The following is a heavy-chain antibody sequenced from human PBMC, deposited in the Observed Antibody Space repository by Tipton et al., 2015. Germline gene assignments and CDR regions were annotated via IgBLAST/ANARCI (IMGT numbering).Heavy chain of an antibody. J-gene: IGHJ6*02. D-gene: IGHD5-24*01. V-gene: IGHV4-38-2*02. CDR3: ARDLEHGMDV. Sequence: TLSLTCAVSAYSISSDYYWGWIRQPSGKGLEWIGSISHSGNTYYNPSLKSRVTMSRDTSKNQFSLKLTSVTAADTAVYYCARDLEHGMDVWGQGTTVTVSS. CDR2: ISHSGNT. CDR1: AYSISSDYY.